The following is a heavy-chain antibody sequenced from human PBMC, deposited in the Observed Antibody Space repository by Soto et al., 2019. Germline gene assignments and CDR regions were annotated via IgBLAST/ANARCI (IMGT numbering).Heavy chain of an antibody. CDR1: GYTFTSYY. D-gene: IGHD1-20*01. V-gene: IGHV1-46*01. J-gene: IGHJ4*02. Sequence: ASVKVSCKASGYTFTSYYMHWVRQAPGQGLEWMGIINPGGGSTTYAQKFQGRVTMTRDTSTSTVYMALSSLRSEETAVYYCASGHITETKMCEYWGQGSLVPVSS. CDR3: ASGHITETKMCEY. CDR2: INPGGGST.